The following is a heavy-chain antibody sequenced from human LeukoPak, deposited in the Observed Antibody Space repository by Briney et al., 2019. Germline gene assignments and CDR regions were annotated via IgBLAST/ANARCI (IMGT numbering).Heavy chain of an antibody. J-gene: IGHJ4*02. CDR1: GFTFSSYS. V-gene: IGHV3-48*04. CDR3: ARARGYYYDSSGYPVGGLDY. CDR2: ISSSSSTI. D-gene: IGHD3-22*01. Sequence: GGSLRLSCAASGFTFSSYSMNWVRQAPGKGLEWVSYISSSSSTIYYADSVKGRFTISRDNAKNSLYLQMNSLRAEDTAVYYCARARGYYYDSSGYPVGGLDYWGQGTLVTVSS.